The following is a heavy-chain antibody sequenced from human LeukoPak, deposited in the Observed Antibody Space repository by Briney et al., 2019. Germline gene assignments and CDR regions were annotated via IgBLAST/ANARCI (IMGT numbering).Heavy chain of an antibody. CDR2: VSSNGGST. V-gene: IGHV3-64D*06. D-gene: IGHD6-25*01. CDR3: VTAAAPCQQRLD. J-gene: IGHJ4*02. Sequence: SGGSLRLSCSGSGFTFSSYVMHWVRQAPGKGLEYVSTVSSNGGSTYYAYSVKGRFTISRDNSMHALHFQTSSLRAEYRPVYTCVTAAAPCQQRLDWGQGT. CDR1: GFTFSSYV.